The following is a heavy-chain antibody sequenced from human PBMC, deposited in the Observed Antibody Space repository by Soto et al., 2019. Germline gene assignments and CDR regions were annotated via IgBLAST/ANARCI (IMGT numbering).Heavy chain of an antibody. CDR3: ARGLFSENYYSGGWYYFDS. J-gene: IGHJ4*02. V-gene: IGHV4-34*01. D-gene: IGHD1-26*01. Sequence: SETLSLTCAVYGGSLSGYSWTWIRQSPGKGLEWIGQINHSGSTNSNPSLKSRVTISLVTSKNQFSLELTSVTAADTAVYYCARGLFSENYYSGGWYYFDSWGQGTLVT. CDR2: INHSGST. CDR1: GGSLSGYS.